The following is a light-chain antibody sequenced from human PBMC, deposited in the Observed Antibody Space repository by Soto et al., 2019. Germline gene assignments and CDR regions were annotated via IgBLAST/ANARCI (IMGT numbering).Light chain of an antibody. Sequence: QSALTQPPSVSGAPGQRVTISCTGSSSNIGAGYDVHWYQQLPGTDPKLLIYVNSNRPSGVPDRFSGSKSGTSASLAITGLQAEDEADYYCQSYDSSLSGRGVFGTGTKVTVL. CDR3: QSYDSSLSGRGV. CDR1: SSNIGAGYD. CDR2: VNS. J-gene: IGLJ1*01. V-gene: IGLV1-40*01.